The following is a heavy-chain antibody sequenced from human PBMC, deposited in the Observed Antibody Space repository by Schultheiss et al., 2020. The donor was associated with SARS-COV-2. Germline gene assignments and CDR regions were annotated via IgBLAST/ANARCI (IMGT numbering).Heavy chain of an antibody. V-gene: IGHV3-23*01. CDR1: GFTFSSCA. Sequence: GGSLRLSCAAYGFTFSSCAMSWVRQAPGKGLEWVSAISGSGGSTYYADSVKGRFTISRDNAKNTQYLEMNSLRAEDTAVYYCARETKGASIAALSDAFDIWGQGTMVTVAS. J-gene: IGHJ3*02. CDR3: ARETKGASIAALSDAFDI. CDR2: ISGSGGST. D-gene: IGHD6-13*01.